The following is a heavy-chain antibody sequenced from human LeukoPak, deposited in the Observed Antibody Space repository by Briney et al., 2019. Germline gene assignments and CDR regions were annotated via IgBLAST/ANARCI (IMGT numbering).Heavy chain of an antibody. J-gene: IGHJ6*03. CDR3: ARDRAGEGYYYYYYMDV. Sequence: GGSLRLSCAASGFTVSSNYMSWVRQAPGKGLEWVSVIYSGGSTYYADSVKGRFTISRDNSKNTLYLQMNSLRAEDTAVYCCARDRAGEGYYYYYYMDVWGKGTTVTVSS. V-gene: IGHV3-53*01. CDR2: IYSGGST. CDR1: GFTVSSNY. D-gene: IGHD2-21*01.